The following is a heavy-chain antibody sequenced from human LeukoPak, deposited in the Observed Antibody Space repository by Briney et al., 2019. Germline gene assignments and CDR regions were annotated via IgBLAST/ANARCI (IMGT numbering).Heavy chain of an antibody. J-gene: IGHJ4*02. D-gene: IGHD6-19*01. V-gene: IGHV3-64D*06. CDR3: VKDREQWLVRHYFDY. CDR2: ISSNGGST. Sequence: GGSLRVSCSASGFTFSSYAMHGVRQAPGKGLEYVSAISSNGGSTYYADSVKGRFTISRDNSKNTLYLQMSSLRAEDTAVYYCVKDREQWLVRHYFDYWGQGTLVTVSS. CDR1: GFTFSSYA.